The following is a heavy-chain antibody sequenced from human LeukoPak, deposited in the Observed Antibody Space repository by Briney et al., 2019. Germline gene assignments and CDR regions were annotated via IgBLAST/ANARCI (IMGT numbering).Heavy chain of an antibody. D-gene: IGHD2-21*01. J-gene: IGHJ4*02. Sequence: GGSLTVSCKASGYTFTTYYMHWVRQAPGQGVEWMGLINPRGSSTNYVQTFQGRDTITRETTTRTVYMEKRRVRSEETGVYNCARECDVGDPHFVYWGQGTLVTVSS. CDR2: INPRGSST. CDR3: ARECDVGDPHFVY. V-gene: IGHV1-46*01. CDR1: GYTFTTYY.